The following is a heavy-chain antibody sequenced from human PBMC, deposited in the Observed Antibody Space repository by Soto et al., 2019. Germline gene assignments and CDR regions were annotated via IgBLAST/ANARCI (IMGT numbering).Heavy chain of an antibody. V-gene: IGHV4-39*01. D-gene: IGHD1-26*01. Sequence: SETLSLTCTVSGGSISSSYYYLGWIRQPPGKGLEWIGSIYYSGSTYYNPSLKSRVTISVDTSKNQFSLKLSSVTAADTAVYYCARPSGSYLYYFDYWGQGTLVTVSS. CDR2: IYYSGST. CDR3: ARPSGSYLYYFDY. J-gene: IGHJ4*02. CDR1: GGSISSSYYY.